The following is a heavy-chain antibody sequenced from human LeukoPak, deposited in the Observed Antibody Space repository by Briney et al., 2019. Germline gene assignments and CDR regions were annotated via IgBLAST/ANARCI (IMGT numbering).Heavy chain of an antibody. CDR1: GFTFSGTA. CDR2: PRSEANSYAT. D-gene: IGHD2-8*01. Sequence: GTLSFNCAASGFTFSGTAMHRDRQAYGQGLEWVGSPRSEANSYATAYAASVKGTFTISRDDSKNTAYLQMNSLKTEERAVYYCTRLMAGFDPWGQGTLVTVSS. J-gene: IGHJ5*02. V-gene: IGHV3-73*01. CDR3: TRLMAGFDP.